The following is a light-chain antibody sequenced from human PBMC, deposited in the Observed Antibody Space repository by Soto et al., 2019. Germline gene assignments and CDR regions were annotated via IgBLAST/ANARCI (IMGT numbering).Light chain of an antibody. CDR1: QSVSGNY. CDR2: GVS. CDR3: QQFSA. Sequence: EIVLTQSPGTLSLSPGERATLSCRTGQSVSGNYLIWYQQKPGHPPRLLIYGVSSRATGIPDRFSGSGSGTDFTLTISRLEPEDFAVYYCQQFSAFGQGTKVELK. V-gene: IGKV3-20*01. J-gene: IGKJ1*01.